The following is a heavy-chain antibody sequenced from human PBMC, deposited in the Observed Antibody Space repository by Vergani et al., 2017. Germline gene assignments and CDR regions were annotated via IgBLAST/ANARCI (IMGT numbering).Heavy chain of an antibody. CDR2: ISPDGRTT. D-gene: IGHD6-13*01. V-gene: IGHV3-23*01. CDR1: GFTFNIYA. Sequence: EVRLLESGGGLVQPGGSLRLSCAASGFTFNIYAMSWVRQAPGKGLEWVSKISPDGRTTEYADSVRGRFTISRDNANSMLYLQMNSLRDDDTAVYYCVKDIAASGNYWYFDLWGRGTLVTVSS. J-gene: IGHJ2*01. CDR3: VKDIAASGNYWYFDL.